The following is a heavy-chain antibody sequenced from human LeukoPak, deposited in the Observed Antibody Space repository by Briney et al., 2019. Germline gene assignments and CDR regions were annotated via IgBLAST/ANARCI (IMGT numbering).Heavy chain of an antibody. J-gene: IGHJ4*02. V-gene: IGHV3-33*01. CDR1: GFTFSSYG. D-gene: IGHD1-26*01. CDR3: AREFGGSYCDY. CDR2: IWCDGSNK. Sequence: GGSLRLSCAASGFTFSSYGMHWVRQAPGKGLEWVAVIWCDGSNKYYADSVKGRFTISRDNSKNTLYLQMNSLRAEDTAVYYCAREFGGSYCDYWGQGTLVTVSS.